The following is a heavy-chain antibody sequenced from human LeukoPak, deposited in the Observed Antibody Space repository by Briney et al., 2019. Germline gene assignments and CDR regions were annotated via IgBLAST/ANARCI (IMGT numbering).Heavy chain of an antibody. V-gene: IGHV3-66*01. CDR1: GFTYSSYE. D-gene: IGHD3-9*01. CDR2: IYSGGST. CDR3: ARGHNFGRLHPFDY. J-gene: IGHJ4*02. Sequence: GGSLRLSCAASGFTYSSYEMSWVRQAPGKGLEWVSVIYSGGSTYYADSVKGRFTISRDNSKNTLYLQMNSLRAEDTAVYYCARGHNFGRLHPFDYWGQGTLVTVSS.